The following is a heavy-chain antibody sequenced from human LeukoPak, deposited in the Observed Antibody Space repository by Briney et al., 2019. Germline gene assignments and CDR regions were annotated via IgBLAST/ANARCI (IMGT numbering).Heavy chain of an antibody. Sequence: GKSLRLSCAASGFTVSTYGMHWVRQAPGKGLEWVAVILYDESNKYYADSVKGRFTISRDRPKHTVYLQMNSLRAEDTAVYYCAKDQSYCSGDSCLPGDYYYAMDVWGKGITVTVSS. CDR1: GFTVSTYG. V-gene: IGHV3-30*18. CDR3: AKDQSYCSGDSCLPGDYYYAMDV. CDR2: ILYDESNK. J-gene: IGHJ6*04. D-gene: IGHD2-15*01.